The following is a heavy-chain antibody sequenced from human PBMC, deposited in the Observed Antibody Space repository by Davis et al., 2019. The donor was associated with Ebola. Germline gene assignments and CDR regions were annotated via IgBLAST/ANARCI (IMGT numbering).Heavy chain of an antibody. D-gene: IGHD3/OR15-3a*01. CDR2: ISDFARTT. V-gene: IGHV1-18*04. J-gene: IGHJ6*02. CDR3: ARAPRRTEDLVHAMDV. CDR1: GFTFSTHG. Sequence: AASVKVSCKASGFTFSTHGISWVWQAPGQGLEWMGWISDFARTTNYAQKFQGRVTMTTDTSTRTAYMELRGLRSDDTAVYYCARAPRRTEDLVHAMDVWGQGTTVTVSS.